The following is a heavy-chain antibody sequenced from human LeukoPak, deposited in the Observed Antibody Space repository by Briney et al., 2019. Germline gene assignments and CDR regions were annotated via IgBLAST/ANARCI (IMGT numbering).Heavy chain of an antibody. CDR1: GGSFSGYY. D-gene: IGHD3-3*01. V-gene: IGHV4-34*01. J-gene: IGHJ5*02. CDR3: ARGGHDFWSGYNWFDP. CDR2: INHSGST. Sequence: PSETLSLTCAVYGGSFSGYYWSWIRQPPGKGLEWIGEINHSGSTNYNPSLKSRVTISVDTSKNQFSLKLSSVTAADTAVYYCARGGHDFWSGYNWFDPWGQGTLVTVSS.